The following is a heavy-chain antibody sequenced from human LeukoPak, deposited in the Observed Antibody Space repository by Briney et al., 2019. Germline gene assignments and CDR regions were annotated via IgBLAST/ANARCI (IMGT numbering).Heavy chain of an antibody. V-gene: IGHV5-51*01. D-gene: IGHD6-6*01. Sequence: GESLKISCKGSGYSFASYWIGWVRQMPGKGLEWMGIIYPGDSDTRYSPSFQGQVTISADKSISTAYLQWSSLKASDTAMYYCARGVFGAQLVRDYFDYWGQGTLVTVSS. CDR1: GYSFASYW. CDR2: IYPGDSDT. J-gene: IGHJ4*02. CDR3: ARGVFGAQLVRDYFDY.